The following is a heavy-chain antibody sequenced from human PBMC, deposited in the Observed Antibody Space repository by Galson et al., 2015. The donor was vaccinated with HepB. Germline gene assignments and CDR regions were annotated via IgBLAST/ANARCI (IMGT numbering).Heavy chain of an antibody. CDR2: ITPLFGIG. V-gene: IGHV1-69*13. CDR1: GGTFSTYA. Sequence: SVKVSCKASGGTFSTYAISWVRQAPGQGLEWMGGITPLFGIGKYAQKFQGRVTMTADVSTTTAYMELSSLRSEDTAVYYCAREGYHDRGPPPFDYWGQGTLVTVSS. CDR3: AREGYHDRGPPPFDY. J-gene: IGHJ4*02. D-gene: IGHD3-22*01.